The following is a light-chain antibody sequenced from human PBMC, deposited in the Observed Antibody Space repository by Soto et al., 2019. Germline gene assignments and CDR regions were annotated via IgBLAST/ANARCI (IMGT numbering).Light chain of an antibody. Sequence: QSALTQPASVSGSPGQSITISCTGTSSDVGGYNYVSWYQQHPGKNPKLMIYDVSNRPSGVSNRFSGSKSGNTASLTISGLQAEDEADYYCSSHTSSSTPVVFGGGTKVTV. J-gene: IGLJ2*01. CDR1: SSDVGGYNY. CDR2: DVS. CDR3: SSHTSSSTPVV. V-gene: IGLV2-14*01.